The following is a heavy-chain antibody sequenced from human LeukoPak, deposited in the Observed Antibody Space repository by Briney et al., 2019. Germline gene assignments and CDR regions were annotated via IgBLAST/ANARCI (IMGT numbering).Heavy chain of an antibody. V-gene: IGHV3-23*01. CDR2: ISGSGGAT. CDR3: AKGIESSGTYYTSFDY. D-gene: IGHD1-26*01. J-gene: IGHJ4*02. Sequence: GGSLRLSCAASGFNFNSYALSWVRRAPGRGLECVSGISGSGGATKYADSVEGRFTISRDNAKNTLYLQVNSLRAEDTAIYYCAKGIESSGTYYTSFDYWGQGTLVTVSS. CDR1: GFNFNSYA.